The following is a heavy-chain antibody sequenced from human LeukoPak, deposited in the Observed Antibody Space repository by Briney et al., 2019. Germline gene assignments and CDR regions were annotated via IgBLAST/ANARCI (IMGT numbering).Heavy chain of an antibody. V-gene: IGHV3-7*01. CDR3: AKGGWLDN. CDR2: INEDGSVE. CDR1: GFTFSRLW. D-gene: IGHD1-26*01. J-gene: IGHJ4*02. Sequence: GGSLRLSCTASGFTFSRLWMSWVRQAPGKGLEWVAKINEDGSVEYYVDSVKGRVTISRDNAKTSVSLQLNSLRVEGTAVYYCAKGGWLDNWGQGTLVIVSS.